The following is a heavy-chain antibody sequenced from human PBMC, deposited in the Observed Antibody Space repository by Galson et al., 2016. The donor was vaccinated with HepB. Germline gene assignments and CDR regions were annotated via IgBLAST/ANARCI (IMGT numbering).Heavy chain of an antibody. Sequence: SETLSLTCTVSGGSISSSTYYWGWIRQPPGKGLEWIGTIYYSGRTHYDPSLKSRVTLSVDTSKNHFSLSLTSVTVADTAVYYCASYDSTEDSSDYWGQGTLVTVSS. CDR3: ASYDSTEDSSDY. V-gene: IGHV4-39*01. CDR1: GGSISSSTYY. D-gene: IGHD3-22*01. CDR2: IYYSGRT. J-gene: IGHJ4*02.